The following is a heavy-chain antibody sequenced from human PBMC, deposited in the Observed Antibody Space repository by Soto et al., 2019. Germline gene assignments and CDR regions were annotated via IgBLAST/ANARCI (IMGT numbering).Heavy chain of an antibody. CDR1: GFTFSSYA. D-gene: IGHD4-17*01. J-gene: IGHJ3*02. V-gene: IGHV3-23*01. CDR3: AMSSRYGVSRDAFDI. Sequence: GGSLRLSCAASGFTFSSYAMSWCRQALGKGLEWVSAISGSGGSTYYADSVKGRFTISRDNSKNTLYLQMSSLRAEDTAGYYCAMSSRYGVSRDAFDIWGQGTMVTVSS. CDR2: ISGSGGST.